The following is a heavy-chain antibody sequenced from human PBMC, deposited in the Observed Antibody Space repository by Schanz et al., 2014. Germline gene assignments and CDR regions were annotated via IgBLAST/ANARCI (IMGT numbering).Heavy chain of an antibody. CDR2: IYSGVST. CDR1: GFIVSSTY. D-gene: IGHD6-19*01. V-gene: IGHV3-66*01. Sequence: EVQLVESGGDLVQPGGSQRLSCAASGFIVSSTYMTWVRQAPGKGLEWVSIIYSGVSTYYADSVKGRFTISRDNSKDTLYLQMSGLTPEDTAVYYCASPPISVAGRLADYWGQGILXAVSS. CDR3: ASPPISVAGRLADY. J-gene: IGHJ4*02.